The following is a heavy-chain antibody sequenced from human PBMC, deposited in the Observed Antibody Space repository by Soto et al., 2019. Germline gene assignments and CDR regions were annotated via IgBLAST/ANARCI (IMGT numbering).Heavy chain of an antibody. Sequence: SETLSLTCTVSGGSISSYYWSWIRQPPGKGLEWIGYIYYSGSTNYNPSLKSRVTISVDTSKNQFSLKLSSMTAADTAVYYCARSGGSGIYYMMEYYYYGMDVRGQGTKVTVSS. CDR3: ARSGGSGIYYMMEYYYYGMDV. D-gene: IGHD3-10*01. CDR2: IYYSGST. J-gene: IGHJ6*02. V-gene: IGHV4-59*01. CDR1: GGSISSYY.